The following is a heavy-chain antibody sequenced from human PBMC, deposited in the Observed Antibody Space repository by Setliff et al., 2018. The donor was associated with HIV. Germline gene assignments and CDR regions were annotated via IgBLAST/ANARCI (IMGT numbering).Heavy chain of an antibody. V-gene: IGHV4-38-2*02. CDR3: ARSVYGSGTYPLDI. J-gene: IGHJ4*02. CDR1: GYSISSGYY. Sequence: SETLSLTCTVSGYSISSGYYWGWIRQPPGKGLEWIGCIYYSGSAYYNPSLKSRLTMSVDSSGNQFSLTLTSVTAADTAVYYCARSVYGSGTYPLDIWGLGILVTVSS. D-gene: IGHD3-10*01. CDR2: IYYSGSA.